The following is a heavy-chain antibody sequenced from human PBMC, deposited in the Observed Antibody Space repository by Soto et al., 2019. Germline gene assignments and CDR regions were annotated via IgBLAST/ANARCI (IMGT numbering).Heavy chain of an antibody. D-gene: IGHD5-18*01. CDR1: GFAFSSYW. CDR3: GRGIRNYDGVDV. CDR2: IKFDGSST. V-gene: IGHV3-74*01. J-gene: IGHJ6*02. Sequence: EVQLVESGGDLVQPGGSLRLSCAASGFAFSSYWMHWVRQAPGKGLVWVSRIKFDGSSTSYADSVRGRFTISRDNAKNTVYLQMNSLRAEDTALYYCGRGIRNYDGVDVWGQGTTITVSS.